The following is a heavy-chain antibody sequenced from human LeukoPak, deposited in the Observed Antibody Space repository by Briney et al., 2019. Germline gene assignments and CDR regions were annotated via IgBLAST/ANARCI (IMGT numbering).Heavy chain of an antibody. V-gene: IGHV3-21*01. CDR1: GFTFSSYS. J-gene: IGHJ6*03. CDR2: ISSSSSYI. CDR3: AKDLRGSGSYPYYMDV. Sequence: GGSLRLSCAASGFTFSSYSMNWVRQAPGKGLEWVSSISSSSSYIYYADSVKGRFTISRDNSKNTLYLQMNSLRAEDTAVYYCAKDLRGSGSYPYYMDVWGKGTTVTISS. D-gene: IGHD3-10*01.